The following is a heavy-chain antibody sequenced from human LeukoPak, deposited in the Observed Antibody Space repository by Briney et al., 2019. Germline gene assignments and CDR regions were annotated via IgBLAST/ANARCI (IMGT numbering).Heavy chain of an antibody. CDR2: INPNSGGT. V-gene: IGHV1-2*02. CDR1: GYTFSGYY. Sequence: GASVKVSCKASGYTFSGYYIHWVRQAPGQGLEWMGWINPNSGGTNYAQKFRGRVTMTRDTSITTAYMELSRLRSDDTAVYYCARQDRVSPSFSNNWFDPWGQGTLVTVSS. J-gene: IGHJ5*02. D-gene: IGHD2-2*01. CDR3: ARQDRVSPSFSNNWFDP.